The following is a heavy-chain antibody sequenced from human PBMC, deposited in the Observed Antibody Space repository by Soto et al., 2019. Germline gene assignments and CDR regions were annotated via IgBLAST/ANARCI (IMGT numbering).Heavy chain of an antibody. V-gene: IGHV4-59*01. CDR1: GGSISSYY. CDR3: ARVSHYYYYYMDV. J-gene: IGHJ6*03. CDR2: IYYSGST. Sequence: LSLTCTVSGGSISSYYWSWIRQPPGKGLEWIGYIYYSGSTNYSPSLKSRVTISVDTSKNQFSLELSSVTAADTAVYYCARVSHYYYYYMDVWGKGTTVTVSS.